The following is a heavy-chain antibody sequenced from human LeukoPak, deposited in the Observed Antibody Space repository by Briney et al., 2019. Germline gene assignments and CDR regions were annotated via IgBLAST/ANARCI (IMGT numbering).Heavy chain of an antibody. D-gene: IGHD6-13*01. V-gene: IGHV1-69*13. CDR2: IIPIFGTA. CDR1: GGTFISYA. Sequence: VASVKVSCKASGGTFISYAISWVRQAPGQGLEWMGGIIPIFGTANYAQKFQGRVTITADESTSTAYMELSSLRSEDTAVYYCARVSSAAGYSYYYGMDVWGKGSTVTVSS. CDR3: ARVSSAAGYSYYYGMDV. J-gene: IGHJ6*04.